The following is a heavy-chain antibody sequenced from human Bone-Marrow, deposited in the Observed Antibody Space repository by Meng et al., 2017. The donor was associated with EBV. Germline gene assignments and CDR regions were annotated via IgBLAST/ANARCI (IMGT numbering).Heavy chain of an antibody. Sequence: QLLESGGGLVEPGGSLRISCSESGFRFSISWMHWVRQGPGKGLIWVSRMNLDGTDTIYAESVEGRFTISRDNAKNTLFLQMDSVRPEDTAIYYCASEVGSHNYFEYCGQGTLVTVFS. J-gene: IGHJ4*02. V-gene: IGHV3-74*01. CDR3: ASEVGSHNYFEY. CDR2: MNLDGTDT. D-gene: IGHD1-26*01. CDR1: GFRFSISW.